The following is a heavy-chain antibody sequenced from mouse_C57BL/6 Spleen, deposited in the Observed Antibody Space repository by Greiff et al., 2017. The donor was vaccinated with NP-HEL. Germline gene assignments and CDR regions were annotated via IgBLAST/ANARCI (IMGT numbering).Heavy chain of an antibody. CDR2: ISNLAYSI. J-gene: IGHJ3*01. CDR1: GFTFSDYG. Sequence: EVQLVESGGGLVQPGGSLKLSCAASGFTFSDYGMAWVRQAPRKGPEWVAFISNLAYSIYYADTVTGRFTISRENAKNTLYLEMSSLRSEDTAMYYCARRGRGQWFAYWGQGTLVTVSA. CDR3: ARRGRGQWFAY. D-gene: IGHD1-1*01. V-gene: IGHV5-15*01.